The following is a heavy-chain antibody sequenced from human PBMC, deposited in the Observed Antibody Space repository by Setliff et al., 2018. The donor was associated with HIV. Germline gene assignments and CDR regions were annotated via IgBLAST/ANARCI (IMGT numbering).Heavy chain of an antibody. Sequence: PSETLSLTCAVYGGSFSGYYWSWIRQPPGKGLEWIGEINHSGSTNYNPSLKSRVTISVDTSKNQFSLKLSSVTAADTAVYYCARDAERGYSYGYDYWGQGTLVTVSS. V-gene: IGHV4-34*01. CDR3: ARDAERGYSYGYDY. D-gene: IGHD5-18*01. J-gene: IGHJ4*02. CDR1: GGSFSGYY. CDR2: INHSGST.